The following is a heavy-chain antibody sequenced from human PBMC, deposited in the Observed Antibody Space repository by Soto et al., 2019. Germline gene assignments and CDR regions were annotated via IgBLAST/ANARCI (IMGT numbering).Heavy chain of an antibody. CDR1: GFTFSSYW. CDR2: INSDGSST. D-gene: IGHD2-21*02. CDR3: AGVCGGDCHNAFDI. Sequence: GGSLRLSCAASGFTFSSYWMHWVRQAPGKGLVWVSRINSDGSSTSYADSVKGRFTISRDNAKNTLYLQMNSLRAEDTAVYYCAGVCGGDCHNAFDIWGQGTMVTVSS. V-gene: IGHV3-74*01. J-gene: IGHJ3*02.